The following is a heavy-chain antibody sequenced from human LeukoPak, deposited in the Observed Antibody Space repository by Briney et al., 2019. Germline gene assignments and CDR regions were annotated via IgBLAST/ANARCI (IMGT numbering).Heavy chain of an antibody. Sequence: SETLSLTCTVSGGSISSYYWSWIRQPPGKGLEWIGYIYYSGSTNYNPSLKSRVTISVDTSKNQFSLKLSSVTAAGTAVYYCARETKERDLDVWGQGTTVTVSS. V-gene: IGHV4-59*01. CDR3: ARETKERDLDV. D-gene: IGHD1-1*01. J-gene: IGHJ6*02. CDR2: IYYSGST. CDR1: GGSISSYY.